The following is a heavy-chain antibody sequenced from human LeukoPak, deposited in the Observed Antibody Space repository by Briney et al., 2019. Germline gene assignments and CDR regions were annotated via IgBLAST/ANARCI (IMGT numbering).Heavy chain of an antibody. D-gene: IGHD6-19*01. CDR2: IIPIFGTA. CDR3: ARGSSGWYWSNFDFDY. Sequence: ASVKVSCKASGYTFTSYVNWVRQATGQGLEWMGGIIPIFGTANYAQKFQGRVTITADKSTSTAYMELSSLRSEDTAVYYCARGSSGWYWSNFDFDYWGQGTLVTVSS. V-gene: IGHV1-69*06. CDR1: GYTFTSY. J-gene: IGHJ4*02.